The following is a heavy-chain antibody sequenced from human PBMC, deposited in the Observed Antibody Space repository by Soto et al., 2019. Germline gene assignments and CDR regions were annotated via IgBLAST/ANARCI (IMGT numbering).Heavy chain of an antibody. Sequence: PGGSLRLSCAASGFTFSSYAMHWVRQAPGKGLEWVAVISYDGSNKYYADSVKGRFTISRDNSKNTLYLQMNSLRAEDTAVYYCARVAQWLVHGMDVWGQGTTVTVSS. CDR2: ISYDGSNK. CDR3: ARVAQWLVHGMDV. CDR1: GFTFSSYA. J-gene: IGHJ6*02. V-gene: IGHV3-30-3*01. D-gene: IGHD6-19*01.